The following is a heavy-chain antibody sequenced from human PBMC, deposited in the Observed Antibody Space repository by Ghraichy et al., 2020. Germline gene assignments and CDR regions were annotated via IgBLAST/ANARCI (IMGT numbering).Heavy chain of an antibody. D-gene: IGHD6-19*01. CDR3: AKDSLIAVAGIDY. Sequence: GGSLRLSCAASGFTFSSYGMHWVRQAPGKGLEWVAVISYDGSNKYYADSVKGRITISRDNSKNTLYLQMNSLRAEDTAVYYCAKDSLIAVAGIDYWGQGTLVTVSS. CDR1: GFTFSSYG. V-gene: IGHV3-30*18. J-gene: IGHJ4*02. CDR2: ISYDGSNK.